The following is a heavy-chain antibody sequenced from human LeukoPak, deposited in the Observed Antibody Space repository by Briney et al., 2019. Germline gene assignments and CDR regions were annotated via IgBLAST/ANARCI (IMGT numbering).Heavy chain of an antibody. J-gene: IGHJ4*02. CDR3: ARLGWAVAGRLEFEY. CDR1: GFTFSSYS. CDR2: ISSSSSYI. Sequence: GGSLRLSCAASGFTFSSYSLNWVRQAPGNGLEWVSSISSSSSYIYYADSVKGRFTISRDNAKNSLYLQMNSLRAEDTAVYYCARLGWAVAGRLEFEYWGQGTLVTVSS. V-gene: IGHV3-21*01. D-gene: IGHD6-19*01.